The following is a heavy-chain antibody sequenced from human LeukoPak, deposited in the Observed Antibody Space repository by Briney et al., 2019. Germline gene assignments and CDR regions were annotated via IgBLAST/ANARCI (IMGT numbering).Heavy chain of an antibody. CDR1: GFTFSRYW. CDR3: TTVVGYYYDSSGYFDY. V-gene: IGHV3-74*01. CDR2: IKSDGKT. J-gene: IGHJ4*02. Sequence: GGSLRLSCEASGFTFSRYWMHWVRQAPGKGLVWVSRIKSDGKTNYADSVKGRFTISRDNAKNTVSLQMDSLRAEDTAVYYCTTVVGYYYDSSGYFDYWGQGTLVTVSS. D-gene: IGHD3-22*01.